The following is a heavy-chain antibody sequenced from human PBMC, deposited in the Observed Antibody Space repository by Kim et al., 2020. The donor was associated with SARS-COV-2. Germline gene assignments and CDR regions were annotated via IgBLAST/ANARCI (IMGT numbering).Heavy chain of an antibody. CDR2: IYYSGST. J-gene: IGHJ4*02. V-gene: IGHV4-39*05. D-gene: IGHD3-10*01. Sequence: SETPSLTCTVSGGSISSSSYYWGWIRQPPGKGLEWIGSIYYSGSTYYNPSLKSRVTISVDTSKNQFSLKLSSVTAADTAVYYCLGFDPKVRGVIPDDYWGQGTLVTVSS. CDR3: LGFDPKVRGVIPDDY. CDR1: GGSISSSSYY.